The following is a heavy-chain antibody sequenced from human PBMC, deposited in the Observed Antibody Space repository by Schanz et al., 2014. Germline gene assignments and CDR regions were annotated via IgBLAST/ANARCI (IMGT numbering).Heavy chain of an antibody. CDR2: ITTGGNT. D-gene: IGHD1-1*01. J-gene: IGHJ5*01. CDR3: AKDLYKYGIVDS. V-gene: IGHV3-23*01. CDR1: GFTFSTYA. Sequence: VQLLQSGGALVQPGGSLRLSCSASGFTFSTYAMSWARQTPGKGLEWVSSITTGGNTYYRDSVKGRFIVSRDNSKNTLYVEMNRLRVDDTAVYYCAKDLYKYGIVDSWGQGTLVTVSS.